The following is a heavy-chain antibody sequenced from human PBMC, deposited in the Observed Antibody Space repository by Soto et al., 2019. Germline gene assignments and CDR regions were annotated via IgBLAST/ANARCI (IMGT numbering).Heavy chain of an antibody. J-gene: IGHJ6*02. Sequence: PGESLKISCKGSGYSFTSYWISWVRQMPGKGLEWMGRIDPSDSYTNYSPSFQGHVTISADKSISTAYLQWSSLKASDTAMYYCASQSIAARYYYYGMDVWGQGTTVTVSS. CDR2: IDPSDSYT. CDR1: GYSFTSYW. V-gene: IGHV5-10-1*01. CDR3: ASQSIAARYYYYGMDV. D-gene: IGHD6-6*01.